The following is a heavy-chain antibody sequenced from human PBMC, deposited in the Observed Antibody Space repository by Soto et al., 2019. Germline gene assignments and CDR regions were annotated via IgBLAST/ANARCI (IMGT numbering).Heavy chain of an antibody. V-gene: IGHV3-64*01. CDR1: GFTFSSYA. D-gene: IGHD3-10*01. CDR3: ARGYYRSPTVRGPYFDY. CDR2: ISSNGGST. J-gene: IGHJ4*02. Sequence: EVQLAESGGGLVQPGGSLRLSCAASGFTFSSYAMHWVRQAPGKGLEYVSAISSNGGSTYYANSVKGRFTISRDNSKNTLYLQMGSLRAEDMAVYYCARGYYRSPTVRGPYFDYWGQGTLVTVSS.